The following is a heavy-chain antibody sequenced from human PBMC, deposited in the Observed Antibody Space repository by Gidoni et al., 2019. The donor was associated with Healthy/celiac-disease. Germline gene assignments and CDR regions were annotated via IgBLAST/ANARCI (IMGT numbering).Heavy chain of an antibody. D-gene: IGHD2-8*01. CDR1: GGSISSGGYY. Sequence: QVQLQESGPGLVKPSQTLSLTCTVSGGSISSGGYYWSWIRQHPGKGLEWIGYIYYSGSTYYNPSLKSRVTISVDTSKNQFSLKLSSVTAADTAVYYCARCRGYCTNGVCSPMRYFDYWGQGTLVTVSS. V-gene: IGHV4-31*03. CDR2: IYYSGST. J-gene: IGHJ4*02. CDR3: ARCRGYCTNGVCSPMRYFDY.